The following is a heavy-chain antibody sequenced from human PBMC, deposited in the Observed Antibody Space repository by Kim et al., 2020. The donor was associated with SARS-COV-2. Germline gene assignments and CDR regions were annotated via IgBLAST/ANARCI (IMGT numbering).Heavy chain of an antibody. J-gene: IGHJ4*02. CDR3: ASRPPDAALGPRDY. V-gene: IGHV3-30*03. D-gene: IGHD2-15*01. CDR1: GFTFISYG. CDR2: ILYDGSKK. Sequence: GGSLRLSCVASGFTFISYGMHWVRQAPGKGLEWVAVILYDGSKKYYADSVKGRFTISTDNSKNTLYLEMNSLRPEDTALYYCASRPPDAALGPRDYWGQGTLGTVSS.